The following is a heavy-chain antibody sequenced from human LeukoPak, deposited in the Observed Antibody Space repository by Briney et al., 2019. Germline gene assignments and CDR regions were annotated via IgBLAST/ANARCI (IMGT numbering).Heavy chain of an antibody. D-gene: IGHD5-18*01. V-gene: IGHV4-34*01. CDR2: INHSGST. CDR3: ARAPGYGYLYYFDY. J-gene: IGHJ4*02. Sequence: SETLSLTCAVYGGSFSGYYWSWIRQPPGKGLEWIGEINHSGSTNYNPSLKSRVTISVDTSKNQFSLKLSSVTAADTAVYYCARAPGYGYLYYFDYWGQGTLVTVSS. CDR1: GGSFSGYY.